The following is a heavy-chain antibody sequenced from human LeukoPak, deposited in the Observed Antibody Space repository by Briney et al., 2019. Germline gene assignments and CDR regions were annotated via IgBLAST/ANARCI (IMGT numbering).Heavy chain of an antibody. D-gene: IGHD3-22*01. CDR1: GFTFSSYT. J-gene: IGHJ1*01. Sequence: QPGGSLRLSCSASGFTFSSYTMHWVRQAPGKGLEYVSAISSNGGSTYYADSVKGRFTISRDNSKNTPYLQMSSLRAEDTAVYYCVKADYYDTSNYYYRYFQYWGQGTLVTVSS. CDR2: ISSNGGST. V-gene: IGHV3-64D*09. CDR3: VKADYYDTSNYYYRYFQY.